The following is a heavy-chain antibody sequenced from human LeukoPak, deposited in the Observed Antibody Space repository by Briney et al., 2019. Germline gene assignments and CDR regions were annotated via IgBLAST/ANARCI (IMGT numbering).Heavy chain of an antibody. CDR2: IYYSGST. V-gene: IGHV4-59*01. J-gene: IGHJ4*02. D-gene: IGHD6-6*01. CDR3: ARVEGSGIAARAGPYFDY. Sequence: PSETLSLTCTVSGGSMNNYYWSWIRQPPGKGLEWIGYIYYSGSTNYNPSLKSRVTISVDTSKNQFSLKLSSVSAADTAVYYCARVEGSGIAARAGPYFDYWGQGTLVTVSS. CDR1: GGSMNNYY.